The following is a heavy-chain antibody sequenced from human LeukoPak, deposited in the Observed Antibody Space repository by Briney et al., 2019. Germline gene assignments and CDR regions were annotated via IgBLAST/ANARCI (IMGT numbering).Heavy chain of an antibody. CDR3: VRELTSGWATDFDY. V-gene: IGHV1-69*04. Sequence: SVKVSCKASGGTFSSYAINWVRQAPGQGLEWMGRIIPILSIADYALKFRGRVTITADKSTSTAYMELSSLRSEDTAVYYCVRELTSGWATDFDYWGQGTLVTVSS. CDR2: IIPILSIA. D-gene: IGHD6-19*01. J-gene: IGHJ4*02. CDR1: GGTFSSYA.